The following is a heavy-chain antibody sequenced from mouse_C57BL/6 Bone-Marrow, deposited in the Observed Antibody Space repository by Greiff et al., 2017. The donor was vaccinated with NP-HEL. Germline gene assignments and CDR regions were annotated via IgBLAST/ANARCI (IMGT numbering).Heavy chain of an antibody. CDR2: IDPSDSYT. J-gene: IGHJ2*01. CDR1: GYTFTSYW. CDR3: ARSEYGNYDY. D-gene: IGHD2-1*01. V-gene: IGHV1-59*01. Sequence: QVQLQQPGAELVRPGTSVKLSCKASGYTFTSYWMHWVKQRPGQGLEWIGVIDPSDSYTNYNQKFKGKATLTVDTSSSTAYMQLSSLTSEDSAVYYCARSEYGNYDYWGQGTTRTVSS.